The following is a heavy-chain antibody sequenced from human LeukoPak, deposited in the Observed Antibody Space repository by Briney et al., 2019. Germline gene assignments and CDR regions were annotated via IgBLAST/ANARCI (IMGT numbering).Heavy chain of an antibody. CDR1: GYTFSNYA. CDR2: ISVNNGNT. Sequence: ASVKVSCKASGYTFSNYAISWVRHAPGQGLEWMGVISVNNGNTRYAQRLQGRVTMTTDTSTTTAYMELRSLTSDDTAVYFCARVDSRGWSAFDYWGQGTLVTVFS. CDR3: ARVDSRGWSAFDY. D-gene: IGHD6-19*01. J-gene: IGHJ4*02. V-gene: IGHV1-18*01.